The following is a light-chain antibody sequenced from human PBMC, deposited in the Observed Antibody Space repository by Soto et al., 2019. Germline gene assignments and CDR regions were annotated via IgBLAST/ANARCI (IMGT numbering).Light chain of an antibody. CDR2: DAS. V-gene: IGKV1-33*01. Sequence: DIQMTQSPSALSASVGDRVTITCQASQDISDVFNWYQQQPGKAPKVLIYDASKLQTGVPSRFGGRDSEKEFTFTISSLQPDDSLTYYCQQFYDLPITFGQGTRLEIK. CDR3: QQFYDLPIT. CDR1: QDISDV. J-gene: IGKJ5*01.